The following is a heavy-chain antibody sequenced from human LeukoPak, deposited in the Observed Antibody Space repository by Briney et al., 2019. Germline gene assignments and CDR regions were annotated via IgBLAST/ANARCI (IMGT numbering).Heavy chain of an antibody. CDR2: INPNSGGT. V-gene: IGHV1-2*02. CDR3: AKSWRITMIVVVTYFDY. J-gene: IGHJ4*02. Sequence: ASVKVSCKASGYTFTGYYMHWVRQAPGQGLEWMGWINPNSGGTNYAQKFQGRVTMTRDTSISTAYMELSRLRSDDTAVYYCAKSWRITMIVVVTYFDYWGQGTLVTVSS. D-gene: IGHD3-22*01. CDR1: GYTFTGYY.